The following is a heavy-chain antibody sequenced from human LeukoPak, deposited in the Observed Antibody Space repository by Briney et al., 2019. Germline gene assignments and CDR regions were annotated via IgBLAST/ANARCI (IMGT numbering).Heavy chain of an antibody. CDR3: TTDILYYYDSSGYPDAFDI. J-gene: IGHJ3*02. Sequence: PGGSLRLSCAASGFTVSSNYMTWVRQAPGKGLEWVGRIKSKTDGGTTDYAAPVKGRFTISRDDSKNTLYLQMNSLKTEDTAVYYCTTDILYYYDSSGYPDAFDIWGQGTMVTVSS. D-gene: IGHD3-22*01. V-gene: IGHV3-15*01. CDR1: GFTVSSNY. CDR2: IKSKTDGGTT.